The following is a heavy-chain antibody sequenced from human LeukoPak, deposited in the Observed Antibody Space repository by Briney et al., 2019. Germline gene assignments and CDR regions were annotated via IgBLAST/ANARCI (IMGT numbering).Heavy chain of an antibody. CDR1: GGSISSYY. CDR3: ARGTGWYGSGSYTFDY. D-gene: IGHD3-10*01. CDR2: IYYSGST. Sequence: SETLSLTCTVSGGSISSYYWSWIRQPPGKGLEWIGYIYYSGSTNYNPSLKSRVTISVDTSKNQFSLKMSSATAADTAVYYCARGTGWYGSGSYTFDYWGQGTLVTVSS. V-gene: IGHV4-59*01. J-gene: IGHJ4*02.